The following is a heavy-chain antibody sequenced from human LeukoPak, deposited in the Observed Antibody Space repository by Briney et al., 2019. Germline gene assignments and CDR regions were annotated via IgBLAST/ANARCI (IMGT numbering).Heavy chain of an antibody. V-gene: IGHV3-21*01. J-gene: IGHJ4*02. Sequence: PGGSLRLSCAGSGLTFSTYSFNWVRQAPGRGLEWVSSISSTGTYLYYAASVMGRFTSSRDNAKNSLYLQMNSLRTEDTAVYYCARHPVSRLMEWLVDDWGQGTLVTVSS. D-gene: IGHD3-3*01. CDR3: ARHPVSRLMEWLVDD. CDR2: ISSTGTYL. CDR1: GLTFSTYS.